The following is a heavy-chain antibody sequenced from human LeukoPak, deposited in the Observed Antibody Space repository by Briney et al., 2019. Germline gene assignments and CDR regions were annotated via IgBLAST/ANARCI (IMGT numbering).Heavy chain of an antibody. J-gene: IGHJ5*02. CDR1: GYTFIDYY. CDR3: TGDFIMGYQPGFFHP. CDR2: MNPKTGDT. V-gene: IGHV1-2*02. Sequence: VASVTVSFKASGYTFIDYYIHWVRQAPGQGLECMGWMNPKTGDTRYEEKFQGRVAITRDTSLTPAYIDFSRLNSYPTAIFFCTGDFIMGYQPGFFHPGGQGTLVTVSS. D-gene: IGHD2-8*01.